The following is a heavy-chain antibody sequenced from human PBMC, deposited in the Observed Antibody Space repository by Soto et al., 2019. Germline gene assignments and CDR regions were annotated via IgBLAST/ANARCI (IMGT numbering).Heavy chain of an antibody. CDR2: INPNSGGT. V-gene: IGHV1-2*04. D-gene: IGHD2-2*01. CDR3: ARVRRREGIVVVPAVGAFDI. J-gene: IGHJ3*02. CDR1: GYTFTGYY. Sequence: QVQLVQSGAEVKKPGASVKVSCKASGYTFTGYYMHWVRQAPGQGLEWMGWINPNSGGTNYAQKVQGWVTMTRDPSISTAYMELSRLRSDDTAVYYCARVRRREGIVVVPAVGAFDIWGQGTMVTVSS.